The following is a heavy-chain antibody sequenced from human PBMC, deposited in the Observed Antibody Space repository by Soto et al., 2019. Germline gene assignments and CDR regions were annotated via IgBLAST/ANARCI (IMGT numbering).Heavy chain of an antibody. V-gene: IGHV3-23*01. Sequence: PGGSLRLSCTASGFTFSSDVMSWVRQAPGKGLEWVSTISGSSSTTYFADSVKGRFTISRDNSRSTLYLQMNSLRVEDTAVYFCTRVGNTFDIWGQGTMVTVSS. CDR3: TRVGNTFDI. J-gene: IGHJ3*02. D-gene: IGHD3-10*01. CDR2: ISGSSSTT. CDR1: GFTFSSDV.